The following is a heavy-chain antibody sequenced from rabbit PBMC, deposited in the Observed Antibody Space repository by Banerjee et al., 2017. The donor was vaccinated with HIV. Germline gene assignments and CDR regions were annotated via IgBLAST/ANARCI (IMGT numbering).Heavy chain of an antibody. Sequence: QQQLEESGGGLVKPGGTLTLTCKASGIDLSSAYYMCWVRQAPGKGPEWIACIYNGDGSTRYASWVNGRFTISRSTSLNTVDLKMTSLTAADTATYFCASYVGSRNYKGYFNLWGQGTLVTVS. CDR2: IYNGDGST. V-gene: IGHV1S43*01. D-gene: IGHD4-2*01. CDR3: ASYVGSRNYKGYFNL. J-gene: IGHJ4*01. CDR1: GIDLSSAYY.